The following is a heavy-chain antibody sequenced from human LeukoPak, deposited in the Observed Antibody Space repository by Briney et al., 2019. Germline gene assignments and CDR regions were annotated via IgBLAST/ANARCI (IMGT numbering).Heavy chain of an antibody. D-gene: IGHD2-21*01. J-gene: IGHJ6*03. Sequence: PGGSLRLSCAASGFTFSNAWMSWVRQAPGKGLEWVGRIKSKTDGGTTDYAAPVKGRFTISRDDSKNTLYLQMNSLKTEDTAVYYCTTHLSLRHIVVGLSYYYYMDVWGKGTTVTVSS. CDR3: TTHLSLRHIVVGLSYYYYMDV. CDR2: IKSKTDGGTT. CDR1: GFTFSNAW. V-gene: IGHV3-15*01.